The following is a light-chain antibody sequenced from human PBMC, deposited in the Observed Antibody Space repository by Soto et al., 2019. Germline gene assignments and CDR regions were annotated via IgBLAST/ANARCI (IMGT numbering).Light chain of an antibody. CDR3: QLYSSLAT. CDR1: QSISSW. J-gene: IGKJ1*01. Sequence: DIQMTQSPSTLSASVGDRVTITRRASQSISSWLTWYQQKAGQAPKLLIYKSSIVERGVTTRFSGSGSGTEFTLTISSLQPDDSATYYCQLYSSLATFGQGTRVEVK. V-gene: IGKV1-5*03. CDR2: KSS.